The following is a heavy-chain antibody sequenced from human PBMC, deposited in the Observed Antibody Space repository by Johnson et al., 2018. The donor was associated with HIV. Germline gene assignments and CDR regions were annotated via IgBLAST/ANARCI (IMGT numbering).Heavy chain of an antibody. J-gene: IGHJ3*01. CDR1: GFTFSSYG. D-gene: IGHD3-10*01. CDR3: ATDVSWELKSAFDV. CDR2: ISYDGSNK. V-gene: IGHV3-30*19. Sequence: QEQLVESGGGVVQPGRSLRLSCAASGFTFSSYGMHWVRQAPGKGLEWVAVISYDGSNKYYADSVKGRFTISRDNAKNSLYLQIDSLRAEDTAMYYCATDVSWELKSAFDVWGQGTMVTVSS.